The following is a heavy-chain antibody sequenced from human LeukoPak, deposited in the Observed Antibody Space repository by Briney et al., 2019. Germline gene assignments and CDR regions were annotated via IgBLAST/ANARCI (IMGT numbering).Heavy chain of an antibody. CDR1: GFTSTGYS. Sequence: GGSLRLSCAASGFTSTGYSFNWVRQAPGKGLEWVSYITSSSRTIYYANSVKGRFTISRDNSKNALFLQMNSLRAEDTAIYYCVKGGFTYYDDWGQGTLVTVSS. CDR3: VKGGFTYYDD. D-gene: IGHD3-22*01. CDR2: ITSSSRTI. J-gene: IGHJ4*02. V-gene: IGHV3-48*01.